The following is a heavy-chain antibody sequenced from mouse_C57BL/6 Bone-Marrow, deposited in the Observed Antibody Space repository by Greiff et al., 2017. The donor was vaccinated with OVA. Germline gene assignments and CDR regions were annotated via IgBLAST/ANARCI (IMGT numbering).Heavy chain of an antibody. CDR1: GFTFSSYG. Sequence: EVNLVESGGDLVKPGGSLKLSCAASGFTFSSYGMSWVRQTPDKRLEWVATISSGGSYTYYPDSVKGRFTISRDNAKNTLYLQMSSLKSEDTAMYYCARPGTFAYWGQGTLVTVSA. CDR3: ARPGTFAY. J-gene: IGHJ3*01. V-gene: IGHV5-6*01. CDR2: ISSGGSYT. D-gene: IGHD4-1*01.